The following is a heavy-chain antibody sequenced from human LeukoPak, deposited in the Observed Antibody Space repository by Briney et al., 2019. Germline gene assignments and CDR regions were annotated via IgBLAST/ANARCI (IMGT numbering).Heavy chain of an antibody. CDR2: ISAYNGNT. J-gene: IGHJ5*02. CDR3: ARDPSYCSGGSCYSNWFDP. CDR1: GYSFADYY. Sequence: ASVKVSCKASGYSFADYYMHWVRQAPGQGLEWMGWISAYNGNTNYAQKLQDRVTMTTDTSTSTAYMELRSLRSDDTAVYYCARDPSYCSGGSCYSNWFDPWGQGTLVTVSS. V-gene: IGHV1-18*04. D-gene: IGHD2-15*01.